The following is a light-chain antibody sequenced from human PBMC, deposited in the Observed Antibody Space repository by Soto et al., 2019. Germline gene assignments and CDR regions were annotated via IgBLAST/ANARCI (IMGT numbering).Light chain of an antibody. J-gene: IGKJ3*01. CDR1: QSISHY. V-gene: IGKV1-39*01. CDR3: QQSYGNPT. Sequence: DMTMTQSPSSVSASVRDIGTITCLASQSISHYLNWYQQKPGKAPNLLIYATSSLQSGVPSRFSASGYGTDFTLTISSLPPEDFATYYCQQSYGNPTLGPGTNVDIK. CDR2: ATS.